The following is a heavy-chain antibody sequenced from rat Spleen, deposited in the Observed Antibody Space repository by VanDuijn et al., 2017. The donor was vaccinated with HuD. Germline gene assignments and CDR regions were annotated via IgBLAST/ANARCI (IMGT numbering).Heavy chain of an antibody. CDR1: SYSITSYSR. CDR2: IDSEGST. D-gene: IGHD2-5*01. Sequence: EVQLQESGPGLVKPSQSLSLTCSVTSYSITSYSRWNWIRSFQGNKLEWMEYIDSEGSTSYNPSLKSLISITRDNSKNQFFLQVNSVTTEDTATYYCARGLVLTWGQGVMVTVSS. CDR3: ARGLVLT. J-gene: IGHJ2*01. V-gene: IGHV3-3*01.